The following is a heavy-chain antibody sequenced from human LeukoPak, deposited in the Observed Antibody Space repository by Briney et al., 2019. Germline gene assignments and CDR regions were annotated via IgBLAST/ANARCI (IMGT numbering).Heavy chain of an antibody. D-gene: IGHD3-22*01. CDR1: GFTFSSYW. Sequence: GGSLRLSCAASGFTFSSYWMSWVRQAPGKGLEWVANINQDGSEKYYVDSVKGRFTISRDNANNSLYLQINSLRAEDTAVYYCARDPPSGYDSPGDWGQGTLVTVSS. V-gene: IGHV3-7*01. CDR3: ARDPPSGYDSPGD. CDR2: INQDGSEK. J-gene: IGHJ4*02.